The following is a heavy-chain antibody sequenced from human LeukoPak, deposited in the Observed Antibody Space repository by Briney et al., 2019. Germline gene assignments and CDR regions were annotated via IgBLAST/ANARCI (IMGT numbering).Heavy chain of an antibody. CDR3: ARVVGASAFDI. CDR1: GYTFTSYY. D-gene: IGHD1-26*01. CDR2: INPSGGST. Sequence: ASVKVSCKASGYTFTSYYMHWVRQAPGQGLEWMGIINPSGGSTSYAQKFQGRVTMTRDMSTSTVYMELGSLRSEDTAVYYCARVVGASAFDIWGQGTMVTVSS. V-gene: IGHV1-46*01. J-gene: IGHJ3*02.